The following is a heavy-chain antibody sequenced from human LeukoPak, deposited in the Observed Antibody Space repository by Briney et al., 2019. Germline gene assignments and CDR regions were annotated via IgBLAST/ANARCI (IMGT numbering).Heavy chain of an antibody. D-gene: IGHD2-2*01. J-gene: IGHJ3*02. CDR2: IYSGGST. CDR1: GFTVSSNY. CDR3: AKDAYCSSTSCYARPDTFDI. Sequence: PGGSLRLSCAASGFTVSSNYMSWVRQAPGKGLEWVSVIYSGGSTYYADSVKGRFTISRDNSKNTLYLQMNSLRAEDTAVYHCAKDAYCSSTSCYARPDTFDIWGQGTMVTVSS. V-gene: IGHV3-66*01.